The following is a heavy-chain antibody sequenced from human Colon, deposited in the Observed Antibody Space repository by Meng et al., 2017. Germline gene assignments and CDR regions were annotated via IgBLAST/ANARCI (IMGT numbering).Heavy chain of an antibody. J-gene: IGHJ4*02. CDR1: GYTFTSYA. CDR3: ARGDGADDSSGYYAY. Sequence: ASVKVSCKASGYTFTSYAMNWVRQAPGQGLEWMGWINTNTGNPTYAQDFTGRFVFSLDTSVSTTYLQISSLKAENTAVYYCARGDGADDSSGYYAYWGQGTLVTVSS. V-gene: IGHV7-4-1*02. CDR2: INTNTGNP. D-gene: IGHD3-22*01.